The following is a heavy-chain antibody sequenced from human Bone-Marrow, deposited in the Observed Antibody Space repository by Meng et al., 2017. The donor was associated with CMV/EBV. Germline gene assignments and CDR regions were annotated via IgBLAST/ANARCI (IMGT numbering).Heavy chain of an antibody. CDR1: GGSISSSSYY. CDR3: ARRSDFWSGYWENYFDY. J-gene: IGHJ4*02. CDR2: IYYSGST. D-gene: IGHD3-3*01. V-gene: IGHV4-39*07. Sequence: SETLSLTCTVSGGSISSSSYYWGWIRQPPGKGLEWIGSIYYSGSTNYNPSLKSRVTISVDTSKNQFSLKLSSVTAADTAVYYCARRSDFWSGYWENYFDYCGQGTLVTVSS.